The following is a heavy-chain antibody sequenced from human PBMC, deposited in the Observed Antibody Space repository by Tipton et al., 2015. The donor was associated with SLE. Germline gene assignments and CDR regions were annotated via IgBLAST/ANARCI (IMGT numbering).Heavy chain of an antibody. CDR3: ARGPRSYGDYPALAFDH. CDR1: GGSTTRFY. Sequence: PGLVKPSDTLSLTCSVSGGSTTRFYWSWIRQSPGKTMEWIGYVYYSGNTNYNPSLKSRVTISMDTSKNQVSLRLNSVTAADTAVYYCARGPRSYGDYPALAFDHWGQGTLVTVSS. V-gene: IGHV4-59*01. D-gene: IGHD4-17*01. CDR2: VYYSGNT. J-gene: IGHJ5*02.